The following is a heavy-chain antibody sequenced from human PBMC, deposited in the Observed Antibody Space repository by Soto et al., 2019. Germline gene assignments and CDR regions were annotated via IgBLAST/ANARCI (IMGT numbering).Heavy chain of an antibody. V-gene: IGHV1-18*01. CDR1: GYTFTSYG. J-gene: IGHJ6*02. Sequence: GASVKVSCKASGYTFTSYGISWVRQAPGQGLEWMGWISAYNGNTNYAQKLQGRVTMTTDTSTSTAYMELRSLRSDDTAVYYCARKMPTVTDGGYYYGVDVWGQGTTVTVSS. D-gene: IGHD4-17*01. CDR3: ARKMPTVTDGGYYYGVDV. CDR2: ISAYNGNT.